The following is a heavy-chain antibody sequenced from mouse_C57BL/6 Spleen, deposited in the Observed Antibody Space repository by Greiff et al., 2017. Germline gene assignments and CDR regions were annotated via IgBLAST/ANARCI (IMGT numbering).Heavy chain of an antibody. Sequence: EVKLMESGGGLVKPGGSLKLSCAASGFTFSDYGMHWVRQAPEKGLEWVAYISSGSSTIYYADTVKGRFTISRDNAKNTLFLQMTSLRSEETAMYYCARDYYGSSYFDYWGLGTTLTVSS. CDR3: ARDYYGSSYFDY. CDR1: GFTFSDYG. J-gene: IGHJ2*01. V-gene: IGHV5-17*01. CDR2: ISSGSSTI. D-gene: IGHD1-1*01.